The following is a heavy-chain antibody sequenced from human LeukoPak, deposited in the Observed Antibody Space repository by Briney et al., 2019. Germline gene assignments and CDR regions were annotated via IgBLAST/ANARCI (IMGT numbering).Heavy chain of an antibody. Sequence: GESLKISCKGSGYSFTSYWIGWVRQMPGKGLEWMGIIYPGDSDTRYSPSFQGQVTISADKPISTAYLQWSSLKASDTAMYYCARPTDYYGSGTKGYYFDYWGQGTLVTVSS. CDR2: IYPGDSDT. CDR1: GYSFTSYW. J-gene: IGHJ4*02. D-gene: IGHD3-10*01. CDR3: ARPTDYYGSGTKGYYFDY. V-gene: IGHV5-51*01.